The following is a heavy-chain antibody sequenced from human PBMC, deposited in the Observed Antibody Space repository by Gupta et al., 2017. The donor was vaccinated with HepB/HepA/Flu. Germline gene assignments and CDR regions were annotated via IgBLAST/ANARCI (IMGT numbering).Heavy chain of an antibody. CDR1: GFTFDDYA. CDR3: AKDQSSGWYYFDY. Sequence: EVQLVESGGGLVQPGRSLRLSCAASGFTFDDYAMHWVRQAPGKGLEWVSGISWNSGSIGYADSVKGRFTISRDNAKNSLYLQMNSLRAEDTALYYCAKDQSSGWYYFDYWGQGTLVTVSS. V-gene: IGHV3-9*01. J-gene: IGHJ4*02. D-gene: IGHD6-19*01. CDR2: ISWNSGSI.